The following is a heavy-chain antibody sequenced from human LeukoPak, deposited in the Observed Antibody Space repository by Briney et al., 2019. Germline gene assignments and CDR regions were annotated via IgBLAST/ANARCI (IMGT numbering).Heavy chain of an antibody. CDR3: AREAHSRHGGYGHYFDY. V-gene: IGHV4-59*01. J-gene: IGHJ4*02. CDR1: GGSISIYY. CDR2: IYYSGST. Sequence: SETLSLTCTVSGGSISIYYWSWIRQPPGKGLEWIGNIYYSGSTNYKPSLEGRATISLNTSKNQFSLKLSSVTAADTAVYYCAREAHSRHGGYGHYFDYWGQGSLVTVSS. D-gene: IGHD5-12*01.